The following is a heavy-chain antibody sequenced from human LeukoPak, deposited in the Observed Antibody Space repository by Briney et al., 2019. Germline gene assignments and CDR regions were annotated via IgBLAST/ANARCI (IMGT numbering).Heavy chain of an antibody. CDR1: GFTFSSYS. J-gene: IGHJ3*02. D-gene: IGHD2-15*01. CDR2: ISSSSSYI. Sequence: GGSLRLSCAASGFTFSSYSMNWVRQAPGKGLEWVSSISSSSSYIYYADSVKGRFTISRDNSKNTPYLQMNSLRAEDTAVYYCAREEGGAFDIWGQGTMVTVSS. CDR3: AREEGGAFDI. V-gene: IGHV3-21*04.